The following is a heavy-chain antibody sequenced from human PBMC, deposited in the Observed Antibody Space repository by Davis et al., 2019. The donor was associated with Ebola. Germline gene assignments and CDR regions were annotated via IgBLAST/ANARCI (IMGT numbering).Heavy chain of an antibody. V-gene: IGHV4-39*01. CDR2: IYYSGTS. Sequence: MPSETLSLTCTVSGVSISSTSYYWGWIRQPPGKGLEWIGRIYYSGTSNYNPSLKSRVSISVDTSKNQFSLKLSSVTAADTAVYYCARRGSSGWYVKYWGQGTLVTVSS. J-gene: IGHJ4*02. CDR3: ARRGSSGWYVKY. CDR1: GVSISSTSYY. D-gene: IGHD6-19*01.